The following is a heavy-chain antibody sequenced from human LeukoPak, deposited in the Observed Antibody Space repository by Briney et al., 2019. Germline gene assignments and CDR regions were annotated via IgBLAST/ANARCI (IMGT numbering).Heavy chain of an antibody. D-gene: IGHD4-11*01. CDR1: GFTFSDYY. CDR2: ITSNGKSV. CDR3: ARDSLRAALHYMDV. V-gene: IGHV3-11*04. Sequence: PGGSLRLSCAASGFTFSDYYMGWIRQAPGKGLEWVSYITSNGKSVYYAASVKGRFTISRDNAKNSLYLQVNSLTAEDTAVYYCARDSLRAALHYMDVWGKGATVTVSS. J-gene: IGHJ6*03.